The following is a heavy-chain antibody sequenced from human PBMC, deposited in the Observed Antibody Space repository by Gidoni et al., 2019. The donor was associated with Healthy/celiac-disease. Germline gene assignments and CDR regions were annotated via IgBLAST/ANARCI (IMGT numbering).Heavy chain of an antibody. J-gene: IGHJ4*02. V-gene: IGHV3-33*01. D-gene: IGHD3-10*01. CDR2: IWYDGSNK. Sequence: QVQLVESGGGVVQPGRSLRLSCAASGFTFSSYGMHWVRQAPGKGLEGVAVIWYDGSNKYYADSVKGRFTISRDNSKNTLYLQMNSLRAEDTAVYYCARVKGDYYGSGSNSYPDYWGQGTLVTVSS. CDR1: GFTFSSYG. CDR3: ARVKGDYYGSGSNSYPDY.